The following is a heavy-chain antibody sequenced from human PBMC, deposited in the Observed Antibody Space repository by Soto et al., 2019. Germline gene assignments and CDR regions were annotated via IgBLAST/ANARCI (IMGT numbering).Heavy chain of an antibody. CDR2: IYYSGST. Sequence: PSETLSLTCTVSGDSISSFYWSWVRQPPGKGLEWIGYIYYSGSTSYNPSLESPVTISVDTSENQFSLKLSSVTAADTAVYYCARLRRMTAITVSYYFDYWGQGTLVTVSS. CDR3: ARLRRMTAITVSYYFDY. V-gene: IGHV4-59*01. CDR1: GDSISSFY. D-gene: IGHD4-4*01. J-gene: IGHJ4*02.